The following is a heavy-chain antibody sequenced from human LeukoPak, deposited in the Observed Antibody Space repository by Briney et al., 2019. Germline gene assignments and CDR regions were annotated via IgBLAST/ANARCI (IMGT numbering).Heavy chain of an antibody. Sequence: SETLSLTCAVYGGSFSGYYWSWIRQPPGKGLEWIGEINHSGSTNYNPSLKSRVTISVDTSKSQFSLKLSSVTAADTAVYYCARGSHSSGYYYDYWGQGTLVTVSS. CDR2: INHSGST. J-gene: IGHJ4*02. CDR1: GGSFSGYY. CDR3: ARGSHSSGYYYDY. D-gene: IGHD3-22*01. V-gene: IGHV4-34*01.